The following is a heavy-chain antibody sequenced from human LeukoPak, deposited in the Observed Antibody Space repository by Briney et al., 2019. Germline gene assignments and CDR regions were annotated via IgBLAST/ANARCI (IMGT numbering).Heavy chain of an antibody. J-gene: IGHJ4*02. V-gene: IGHV1-2*02. D-gene: IGHD2-21*02. CDR1: SYMFTGYY. Sequence: ASVKVSCKASSYMFTGYYMHWVRQAAGQGLEWMGWINPNSGGTNYAQKFQGRVTMTRDTSISTAYMELSSLRSDDTAVYYCARGYCSGDCFTLFDYWGQGTLVTVSS. CDR2: INPNSGGT. CDR3: ARGYCSGDCFTLFDY.